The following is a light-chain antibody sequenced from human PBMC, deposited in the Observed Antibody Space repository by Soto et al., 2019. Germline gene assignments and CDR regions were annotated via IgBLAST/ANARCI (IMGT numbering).Light chain of an antibody. Sequence: IQMTHSPSALSASVGERVTITCRASQNSHSWLAWYQQTPGKVPKLLIYDASSVKSGVPSRFSGSRSGTEFTLTINSLQPDDFATYYCQQYSSFWTFGQGTKVDI. V-gene: IGKV1-5*01. CDR1: QNSHSW. CDR3: QQYSSFWT. J-gene: IGKJ1*01. CDR2: DAS.